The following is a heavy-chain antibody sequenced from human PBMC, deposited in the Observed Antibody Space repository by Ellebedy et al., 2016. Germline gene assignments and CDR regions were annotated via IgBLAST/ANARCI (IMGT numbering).Heavy chain of an antibody. CDR1: GYTFTSYA. D-gene: IGHD6-13*01. J-gene: IGHJ6*02. CDR3: ARDRSSSWSSGRYYGMDV. CDR2: INAGNGNT. Sequence: ASVKVSXKASGYTFTSYAMHWVRQAPGQRLEWMGWINAGNGNTKYSQKFQGRVTMTRDTSTSTVYMELSSLRSEDTAVYYCARDRSSSWSSGRYYGMDVWGQGTTVTVSS. V-gene: IGHV1-3*01.